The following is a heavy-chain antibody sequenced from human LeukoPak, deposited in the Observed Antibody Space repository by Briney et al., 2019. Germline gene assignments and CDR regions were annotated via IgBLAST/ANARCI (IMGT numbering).Heavy chain of an antibody. CDR1: GDSVSSNSAI. J-gene: IGHJ4*02. V-gene: IGHV6-1*01. CDR2: IYYRSKWYD. CDR3: ARDPSGSYGYFEY. Sequence: QTLSLACAISGDSVSSNSAIWSWIRQSPSRCLEWLGWIYYRSKWYDDYPVSVKSRITINPDTSKNQFSLQLNSVTPEDTAVYYCARDPSGSYGYFEYWGQGTLVTVSS. D-gene: IGHD1-26*01.